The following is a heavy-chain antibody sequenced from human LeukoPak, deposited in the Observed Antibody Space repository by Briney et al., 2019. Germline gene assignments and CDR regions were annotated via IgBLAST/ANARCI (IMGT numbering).Heavy chain of an antibody. J-gene: IGHJ5*02. Sequence: PGGSLRLSCAASGFTFSSYGMHWVRQAPGKRLEWVAVISYDGSNKYYADSVKGRFTISRDNSKNTLYLQMNSLRAEDTAVYYCAKEDSSSYHWGQGTLVTVSS. CDR1: GFTFSSYG. D-gene: IGHD6-13*01. V-gene: IGHV3-30*18. CDR2: ISYDGSNK. CDR3: AKEDSSSYH.